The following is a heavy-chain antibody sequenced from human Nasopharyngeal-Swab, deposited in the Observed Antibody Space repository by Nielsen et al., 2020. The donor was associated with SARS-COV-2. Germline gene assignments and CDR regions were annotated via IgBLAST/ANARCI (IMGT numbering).Heavy chain of an antibody. D-gene: IGHD2-8*01. CDR3: ARAVRTEIVLMVYAIGAFDI. J-gene: IGHJ3*02. CDR1: GGSISSGGYY. Sequence: SETLSLTCTVSGGSISSGGYYWSWIRQHPGKGLEWIGHIYYSGSTYYNPSLKSRVTISVDTSKNQFSLKLSSVTAADTAVYYCARAVRTEIVLMVYAIGAFDIWGQGTMVTVSS. CDR2: IYYSGST. V-gene: IGHV4-31*03.